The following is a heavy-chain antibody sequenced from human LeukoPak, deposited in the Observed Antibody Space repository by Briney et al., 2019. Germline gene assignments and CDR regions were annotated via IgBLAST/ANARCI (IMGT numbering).Heavy chain of an antibody. Sequence: GGSLRLSCAASGFTFSSYSMNRVRQAPGKGLEWVSSISSSSSYIYYADSVKGRFTISRDNAKNSLYLQMNSLRAEDTAVYYCASPVYDILTGYQNDAFDIWGQGTMVTVSS. CDR2: ISSSSSYI. D-gene: IGHD3-9*01. CDR1: GFTFSSYS. J-gene: IGHJ3*02. CDR3: ASPVYDILTGYQNDAFDI. V-gene: IGHV3-21*01.